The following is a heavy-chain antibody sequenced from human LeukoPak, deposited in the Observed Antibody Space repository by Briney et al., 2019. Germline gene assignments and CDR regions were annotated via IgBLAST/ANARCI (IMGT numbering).Heavy chain of an antibody. V-gene: IGHV3-23*01. Sequence: AGGSLRLSCAASGFTFSSYGMSWVRQAPGKGLEWVSAISGSGGSTYYADSVKGRFTISRDNSKNTLYLQMSSLRAEDTAVYYCAKDLISSWYGPYDDYWGQGTLVTVSS. D-gene: IGHD6-13*01. CDR3: AKDLISSWYGPYDDY. J-gene: IGHJ4*02. CDR2: ISGSGGST. CDR1: GFTFSSYG.